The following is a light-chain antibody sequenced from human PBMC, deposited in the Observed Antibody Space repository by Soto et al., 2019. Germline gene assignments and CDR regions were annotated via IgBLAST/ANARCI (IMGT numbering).Light chain of an antibody. Sequence: DIQMTQSPSTLSASVGDSVTITCRSSQIISNFLAWYQQKPGKAPKLLISKASNLASGVPLRFSGSGSGTEFTLTISSLQPDDFAIYYCQRYYSSSTFGPGTQVDI. J-gene: IGKJ3*01. CDR1: QIISNF. CDR3: QRYYSSST. CDR2: KAS. V-gene: IGKV1-5*03.